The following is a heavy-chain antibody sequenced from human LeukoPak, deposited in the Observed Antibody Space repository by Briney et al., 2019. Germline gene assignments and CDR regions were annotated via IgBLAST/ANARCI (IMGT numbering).Heavy chain of an antibody. CDR2: ISSSSSTI. CDR3: ARDRDSSGWYFRDYYYGMDV. J-gene: IGHJ6*02. D-gene: IGHD6-19*01. CDR1: GFTFSSYS. Sequence: GGSLRLSCAASGFTFSSYSMNWVRQAPGKGLEWVSYISSSSSTIYYADSVKGRFTISRDNAKNSLYLQTNSLRAEDTAVYYCARDRDSSGWYFRDYYYGMDVWGQGTTVTVSS. V-gene: IGHV3-48*01.